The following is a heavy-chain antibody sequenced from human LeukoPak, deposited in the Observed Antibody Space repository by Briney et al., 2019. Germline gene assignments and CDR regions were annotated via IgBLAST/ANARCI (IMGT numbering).Heavy chain of an antibody. J-gene: IGHJ4*02. Sequence: GGSLRLSCAASGFTFSSYAMSWVRQAPGWGLEWVASIGGSGFNTYYADSVKGRFTVSRDNSKNTLHLQMTSLRAEDMAVYYCAKDRGGYCSSTSCSLYFDYWGQGALVTVSS. CDR2: IGGSGFNT. CDR1: GFTFSSYA. CDR3: AKDRGGYCSSTSCSLYFDY. V-gene: IGHV3-23*01. D-gene: IGHD2-2*01.